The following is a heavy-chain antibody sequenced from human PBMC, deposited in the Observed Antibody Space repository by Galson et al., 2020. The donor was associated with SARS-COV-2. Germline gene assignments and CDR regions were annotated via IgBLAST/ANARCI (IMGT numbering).Heavy chain of an antibody. V-gene: IGHV4-31*03. CDR3: ARGRLLWRTEHYFDY. CDR1: GGSISSGGYY. D-gene: IGHD3-10*01. Sequence: SETLSLTCTVSGGSISSGGYYWSWIRQHPGKGLEWIGYIYYSGSTYYNPSLKSRVTISVDTSKNQFSLKLSSVTAADTAVYYCARGRLLWRTEHYFDYWGQGTLVTVSS. J-gene: IGHJ4*02. CDR2: IYYSGST.